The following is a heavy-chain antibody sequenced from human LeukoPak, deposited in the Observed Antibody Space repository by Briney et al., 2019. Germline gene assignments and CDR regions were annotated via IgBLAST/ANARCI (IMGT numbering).Heavy chain of an antibody. Sequence: KPGGSLRLSCAASGLTFNTYSMNWVRQAPGKGLEWVSSISSSSDYIYYADSMKGRFTISRDNAKNSLYLQMNSLRAEDTAVYYCARVITMYYYMDVWGKGTTVTISS. CDR2: ISSSSDYI. D-gene: IGHD3-10*01. CDR1: GLTFNTYS. V-gene: IGHV3-21*01. CDR3: ARVITMYYYMDV. J-gene: IGHJ6*03.